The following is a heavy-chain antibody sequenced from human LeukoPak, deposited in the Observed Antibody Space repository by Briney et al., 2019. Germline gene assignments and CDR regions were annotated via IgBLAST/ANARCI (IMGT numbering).Heavy chain of an antibody. CDR3: ARDAMSDF. CDR2: INPYSGDI. Sequence: GASVRVSCKASGYTFTALYMHWVRQAPGQGFDWMGWINPYSGDIKYAEKFQGRVTMTRDTSIGTAYMELRSLRFDDTAVYYCARDAMSDFWGQGTLVIVSS. CDR1: GYTFTALY. J-gene: IGHJ4*02. V-gene: IGHV1-2*02. D-gene: IGHD2-2*01.